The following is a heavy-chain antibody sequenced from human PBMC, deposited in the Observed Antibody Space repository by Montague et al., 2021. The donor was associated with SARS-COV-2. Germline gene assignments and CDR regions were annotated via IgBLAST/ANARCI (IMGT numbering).Heavy chain of an antibody. V-gene: IGHV4-59*01. CDR1: GGSISGSY. D-gene: IGHD2-15*01. J-gene: IGHJ4*02. CDR2: IHYTGGT. CDR3: AKYGESVVVANAWGYYDY. Sequence: SETLSLTCTVSGGSISGSYWSWIRQPPGKGLEWIGYIHYTGGTSYNPSLKSRVTISVETSRNHFSLNLNSVTAADTAVYYCAKYGESVVVANAWGYYDYWGQGMLVTVSS.